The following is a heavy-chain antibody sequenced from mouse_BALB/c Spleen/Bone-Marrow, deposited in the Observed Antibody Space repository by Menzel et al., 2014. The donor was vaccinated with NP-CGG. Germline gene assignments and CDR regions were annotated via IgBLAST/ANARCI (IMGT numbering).Heavy chain of an antibody. D-gene: IGHD4-1*01. CDR2: IYPGDGDT. CDR3: ATTGTGAY. CDR1: GYAFSSSW. Sequence: VQLQQSGPELVKPGASVKISCKASGYAFSSSWMNWVKQRPGQGLEWIGRIYPGDGDTNYNGKFKGKATLTADKSSSTANMQLSSLTSVDSAVYFCATTGTGAYWGQGTLVTVSA. J-gene: IGHJ3*01. V-gene: IGHV1-82*01.